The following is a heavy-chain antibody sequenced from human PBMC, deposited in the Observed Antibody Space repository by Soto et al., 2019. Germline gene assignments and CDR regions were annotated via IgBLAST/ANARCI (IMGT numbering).Heavy chain of an antibody. V-gene: IGHV3-30-3*01. J-gene: IGHJ4*02. CDR3: ATDIHATWLLNS. Sequence: GGSMRLXCAASGLTFRGNTMYWVRQAPGKGLEWVALIAPDASQIYYADSVKGRFTISRDNSKNTLYLQMNSLRAEDTSLYLCATDIHATWLLNSWGQGTLVTVSS. CDR2: IAPDASQI. CDR1: GLTFRGNT. D-gene: IGHD2-2*02.